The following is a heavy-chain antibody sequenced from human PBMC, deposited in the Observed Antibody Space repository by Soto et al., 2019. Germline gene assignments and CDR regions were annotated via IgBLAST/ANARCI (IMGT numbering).Heavy chain of an antibody. D-gene: IGHD6-13*01. Sequence: QVQLVQSGAAVKKPGSSVKVSCKASGGTFSSYAISWVRQAPGQGLEWMGGIIPLFGTANYAQKFQGRVTITADESTSTAYMELSSLRSEDTAVYYCARTPQQLVWVYFQHWGQGTLVTVSS. CDR3: ARTPQQLVWVYFQH. CDR2: IIPLFGTA. V-gene: IGHV1-69*01. CDR1: GGTFSSYA. J-gene: IGHJ1*01.